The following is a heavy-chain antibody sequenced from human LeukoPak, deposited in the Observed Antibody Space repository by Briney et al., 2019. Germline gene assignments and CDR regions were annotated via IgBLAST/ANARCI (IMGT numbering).Heavy chain of an antibody. D-gene: IGHD6-19*01. CDR3: AEEAAVAGYFDY. CDR2: INPDSGGT. V-gene: IGHV1-2*06. Sequence: ASVKVSCKASGYTFTGYYVHWVRQAPGQGLEWMGRINPDSGGTNYAQRFQGRVTMTRDTSISTAYMELGRLRSDDTAVYYCAEEAAVAGYFDYWGQGTLVTVSS. CDR1: GYTFTGYY. J-gene: IGHJ4*02.